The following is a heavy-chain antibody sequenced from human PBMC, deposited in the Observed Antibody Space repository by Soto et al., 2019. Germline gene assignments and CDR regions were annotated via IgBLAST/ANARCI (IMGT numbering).Heavy chain of an antibody. J-gene: IGHJ4*02. D-gene: IGHD3-10*01. V-gene: IGHV3-23*01. CDR1: GLYFSSYA. CDR2: ISVSGIST. Sequence: GGSLRLSSTASGLYFSSYAMSWVRQATGKGLEWVSAISVSGISTYYADSVRGWFTISRDSSKNTLYLQMDSLRAEDSAIYYCAKGSYGSGSYSKFDYWGEGTLVTVSS. CDR3: AKGSYGSGSYSKFDY.